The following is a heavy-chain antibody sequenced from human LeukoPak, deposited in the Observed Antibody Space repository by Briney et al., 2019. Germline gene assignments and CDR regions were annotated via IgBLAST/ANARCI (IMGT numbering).Heavy chain of an antibody. CDR1: GFTFSSYA. CDR2: ISGSGGST. Sequence: GGSLRLSCAASGFTFSSYAMSWVRQAPGKGLEWVSAISGSGGSTYYADSVKGRFTISRDNSKNTLYLQMSSLGAEDTAIYYCGKIRLEDSATGYWGQGTLVTVSS. D-gene: IGHD2-15*01. J-gene: IGHJ4*02. CDR3: GKIRLEDSATGY. V-gene: IGHV3-23*01.